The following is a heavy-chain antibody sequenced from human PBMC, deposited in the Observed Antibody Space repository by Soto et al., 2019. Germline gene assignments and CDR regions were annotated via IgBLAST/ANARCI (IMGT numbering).Heavy chain of an antibody. CDR2: INHSGST. CDR3: ASLDRFWSGYYYYGMDV. D-gene: IGHD3-3*01. CDR1: GGSFSGYY. Sequence: PSETLSLTCAVYGGSFSGYYWSWIRQPPGKGLEWIGEINHSGSTNYNPSLKSRVTISVDTSKNQFSLKLSSVTAADTAVYYCASLDRFWSGYYYYGMDVWGQGTTVTVSS. J-gene: IGHJ6*02. V-gene: IGHV4-34*01.